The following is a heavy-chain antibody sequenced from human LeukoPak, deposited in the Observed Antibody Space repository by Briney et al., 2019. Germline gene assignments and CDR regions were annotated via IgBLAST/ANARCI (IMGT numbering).Heavy chain of an antibody. CDR2: ISYDGSNK. CDR1: GFTFSSYA. J-gene: IGHJ5*02. V-gene: IGHV3-30*04. CDR3: AKDRSGSFPNWFDP. Sequence: SGGSLRLSCAASGFTFSSYAMHWVRQAPGKGLEWVAVISYDGSNKYYADSVKGRFTISRDNSKNTLYLQMNSLRGEDTAVYYCAKDRSGSFPNWFDPWGQGTLVTVSS. D-gene: IGHD3-10*01.